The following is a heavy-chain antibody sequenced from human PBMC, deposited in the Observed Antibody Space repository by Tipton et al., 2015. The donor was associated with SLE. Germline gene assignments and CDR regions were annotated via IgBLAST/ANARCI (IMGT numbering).Heavy chain of an antibody. V-gene: IGHV3-33*06. Sequence: SLRLPCAASGFSFSDYGIHWVRQAPGKGLEWVAVIYYDGTDKYYADSMKGRFTISRDNSKKTLYLQMNSLRAEDTAVYYCAKVGIVVLPSGLFGMGIWGQGITVTVSS. D-gene: IGHD2-2*01. CDR2: IYYDGTDK. CDR1: GFSFSDYG. J-gene: IGHJ6*02. CDR3: AKVGIVVLPSGLFGMGI.